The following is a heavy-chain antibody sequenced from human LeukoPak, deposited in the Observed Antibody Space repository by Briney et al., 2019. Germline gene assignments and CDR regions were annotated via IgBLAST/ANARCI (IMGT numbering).Heavy chain of an antibody. D-gene: IGHD4/OR15-4a*01. V-gene: IGHV3-11*01. Sequence: PGGSLRLSCSASGFSFTDYYMSWFRLSRDKGLEWIAYITSSGATTEYADSVKGRFTISRVNAKNSLYLQMNSLRPDDTAVYYCARDPDYGDPYWGQGTLVTVSS. CDR3: ARDPDYGDPY. J-gene: IGHJ4*02. CDR2: ITSSGATT. CDR1: GFSFTDYY.